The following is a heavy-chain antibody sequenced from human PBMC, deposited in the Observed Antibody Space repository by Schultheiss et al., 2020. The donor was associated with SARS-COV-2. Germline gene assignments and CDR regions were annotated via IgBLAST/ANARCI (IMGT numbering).Heavy chain of an antibody. V-gene: IGHV3-30*03. CDR2: ISYDGSNE. D-gene: IGHD6-13*01. CDR1: GFTFNVYG. J-gene: IGHJ3*01. CDR3: ARERPNAWYDAFDL. Sequence: GGSLRLSCAASGFTFNVYGMHWVRQAPGKGLEWVAVISYDGSNEYYADSVEGRFTVSRDNSKNTLYLQMNTLGPEDTAIYYCARERPNAWYDAFDLWGQGTLVTVSS.